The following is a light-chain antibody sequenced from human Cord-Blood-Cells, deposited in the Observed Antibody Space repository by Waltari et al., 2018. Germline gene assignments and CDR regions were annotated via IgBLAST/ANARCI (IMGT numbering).Light chain of an antibody. CDR1: QSVSSSY. CDR3: QQYGSSPRYS. CDR2: GAS. J-gene: IGKJ2*03. Sequence: DIVLTQSPGTLSLSPRERATLSCRASQSVSSSYLAWYQQKPGQSPRLLIYGASSRATGIPDRFSGSGSGTDFTLTISRLEPEDFAVYYCQQYGSSPRYSFGQGTKLEIK. V-gene: IGKV3-20*01.